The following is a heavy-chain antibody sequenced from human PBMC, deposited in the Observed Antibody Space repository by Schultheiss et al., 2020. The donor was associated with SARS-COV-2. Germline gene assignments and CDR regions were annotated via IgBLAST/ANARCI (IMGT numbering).Heavy chain of an antibody. V-gene: IGHV3-64D*09. J-gene: IGHJ1*01. D-gene: IGHD1-26*01. CDR2: ISSNGGST. CDR1: GFTFSSYA. CDR3: ARDGTRSAYYFQH. Sequence: GGSLRLSCSASGFTFSSYAMHWVRQAPGKGLEYVSAISSNGGSTYYADSVKGRFTISRDNSKNTLYLQMSSLRAEDTAVYYCARDGTRSAYYFQHWGQGTLVTVSS.